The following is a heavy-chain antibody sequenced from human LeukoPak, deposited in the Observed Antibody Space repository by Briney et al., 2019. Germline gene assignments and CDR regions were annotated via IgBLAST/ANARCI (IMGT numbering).Heavy chain of an antibody. D-gene: IGHD6-19*01. CDR1: GFTFSSYG. CDR3: ARDGYYSGWYPGGGYLDY. J-gene: IGHJ4*02. Sequence: GRSLILSCAASGFTFSSYGMHWVRQAPGKGLEWVAVLSYDGSNKYYADSVKGRFTISRDNSKDALYLQMNSLRAEDTAVYYCARDGYYSGWYPGGGYLDYWGQGTLVTVSS. CDR2: LSYDGSNK. V-gene: IGHV3-30*19.